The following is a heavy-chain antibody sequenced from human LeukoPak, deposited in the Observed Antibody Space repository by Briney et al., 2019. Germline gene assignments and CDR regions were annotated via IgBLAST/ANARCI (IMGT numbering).Heavy chain of an antibody. D-gene: IGHD6-13*01. CDR1: GGTFSSYA. Sequence: ASVKVSCKASGGTFSSYAISWVRQAPGQGLEWMGGIIPIFGTANYAQKFQGRVTITADESTSTAYMELSSLRSEDTAVYYCARGRDSSSWSPNFDYWGKEPLVTVS. J-gene: IGHJ4*02. CDR2: IIPIFGTA. V-gene: IGHV1-69*13. CDR3: ARGRDSSSWSPNFDY.